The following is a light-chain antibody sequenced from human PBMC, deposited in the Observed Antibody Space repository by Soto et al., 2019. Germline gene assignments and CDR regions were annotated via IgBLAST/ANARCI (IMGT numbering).Light chain of an antibody. CDR3: QQRSNWYT. CDR1: QSVTNRY. J-gene: IGKJ2*01. Sequence: ESVLTQSPGTLSLSPGERATLSCRASQSVTNRYFAWYQQRPGQAPRLLIYGISNRATGIPARFSGSGSGTDFTLTISSLEPEDFAVYYCQQRSNWYTFGQGTKLEIK. CDR2: GIS. V-gene: IGKV3D-20*02.